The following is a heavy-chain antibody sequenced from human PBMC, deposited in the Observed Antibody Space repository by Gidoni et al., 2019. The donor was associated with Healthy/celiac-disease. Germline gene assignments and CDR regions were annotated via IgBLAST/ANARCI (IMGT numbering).Heavy chain of an antibody. Sequence: QLQLQESGPGLVKPSETLSLTCTVSGGSISSSSYYWGWIRQPPGKGLEWIGSIYYSGSTYYNPSLKSRVTISVDTSKNQFSLKLSSVTAADTAVYYCARGYDGSGSYLYYFDYWGQGTLVTVSS. D-gene: IGHD3-10*01. CDR2: IYYSGST. CDR1: GGSISSSSYY. CDR3: ARGYDGSGSYLYYFDY. V-gene: IGHV4-39*07. J-gene: IGHJ4*02.